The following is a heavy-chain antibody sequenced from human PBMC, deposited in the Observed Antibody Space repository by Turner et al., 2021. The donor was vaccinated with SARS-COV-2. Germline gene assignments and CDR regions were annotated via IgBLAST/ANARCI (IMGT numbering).Heavy chain of an antibody. CDR3: ARDYYDFWSGYNSYYYGMAV. Sequence: ELQLVESVGGLVKPGVSLRFCCSASEFICSSYNMNWVRQAPGKGLEWVSSISSRSSYTYYADSVKGRFTSSRDNAKNSLYLQINSLRVEDTAVYYCARDYYDFWSGYNSYYYGMAVWGQGTTVTVSS. CDR2: ISSRSSYT. CDR1: EFICSSYN. D-gene: IGHD3-3*01. J-gene: IGHJ6*02. V-gene: IGHV3-21*01.